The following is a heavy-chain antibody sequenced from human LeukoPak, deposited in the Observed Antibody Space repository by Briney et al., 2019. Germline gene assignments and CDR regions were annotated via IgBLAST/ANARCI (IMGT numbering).Heavy chain of an antibody. V-gene: IGHV3-74*01. Sequence: GGSLRLSCAASGFAFSTYWMHWVRQASGKGLVWVSRINGDGSSTSYADSVKGRFTISRDNAKNTLYLQMNSLRAEDTAVYYCARDQGYQVVDPWGQGTLVTVSS. CDR2: INGDGSST. CDR1: GFAFSTYW. CDR3: ARDQGYQVVDP. D-gene: IGHD2-2*01. J-gene: IGHJ5*02.